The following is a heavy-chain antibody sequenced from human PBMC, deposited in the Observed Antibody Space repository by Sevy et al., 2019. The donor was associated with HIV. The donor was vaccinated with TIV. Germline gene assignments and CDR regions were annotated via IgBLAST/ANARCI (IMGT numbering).Heavy chain of an antibody. CDR2: INPNNGDS. D-gene: IGHD1-26*01. V-gene: IGHV1-2*02. J-gene: IGHJ4*01. CDR1: GYTFTDYY. Sequence: ASVKVSCKSSGYTFTDYYMHWVRQAPGQGLEWMGWINPNNGDSRSAQKFQGRVTLTRDMSISTAYMELSRLRSDDTAIYICMRDDIYTHPWEFDWWSHGALVTVSS. CDR3: MRDDIYTHPWEFDW.